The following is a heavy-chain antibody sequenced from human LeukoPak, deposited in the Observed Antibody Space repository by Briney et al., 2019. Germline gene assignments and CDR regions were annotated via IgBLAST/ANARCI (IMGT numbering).Heavy chain of an antibody. J-gene: IGHJ5*02. CDR3: ARVKIDLNWFDP. V-gene: IGHV3-7*01. Sequence: GGSLTLYCATSGFTFSSYWMSWVRQAPGKGLEWVANIKQDGSEKYYVDSVKGRFTISRDNAKNSLYLQMNSLRAEDTAVYYCARVKIDLNWFDPWGQGTLVTVSS. CDR2: IKQDGSEK. CDR1: GFTFSSYW.